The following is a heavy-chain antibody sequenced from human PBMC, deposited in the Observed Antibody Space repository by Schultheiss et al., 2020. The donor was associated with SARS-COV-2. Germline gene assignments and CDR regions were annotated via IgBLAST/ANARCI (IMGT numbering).Heavy chain of an antibody. D-gene: IGHD1-14*01. V-gene: IGHV4-59*01. CDR3: ARDRSWQQPGYGMDV. Sequence: SETLSLTCTVSGGSISSYYWSWIRQPPGKGLEWIGYIYYSGSTNYNPSLKSRVTISVDTSKNQFSLKLSSVTAADTAVYYCARDRSWQQPGYGMDVWGQGTTVPV. CDR2: IYYSGST. J-gene: IGHJ6*02. CDR1: GGSISSYY.